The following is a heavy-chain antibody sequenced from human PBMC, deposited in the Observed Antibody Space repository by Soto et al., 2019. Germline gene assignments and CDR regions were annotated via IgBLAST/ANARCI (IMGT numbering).Heavy chain of an antibody. J-gene: IGHJ5*02. V-gene: IGHV4-59*02. D-gene: IGHD3-22*01. Sequence: SEPLSLTCTVSGGSVSSYYWSWLRQPPGKGLEWIGYIYYSGSTNYNPSLKSRVTISVDTSKNQFSLKLSSVTAADTAVYYCARDSGYYDSSGYKNWFDPWGQGTLVTVS. CDR3: ARDSGYYDSSGYKNWFDP. CDR2: IYYSGST. CDR1: GGSVSSYY.